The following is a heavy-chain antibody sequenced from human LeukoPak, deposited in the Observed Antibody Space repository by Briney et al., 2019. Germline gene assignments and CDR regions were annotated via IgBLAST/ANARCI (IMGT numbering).Heavy chain of an antibody. J-gene: IGHJ6*03. V-gene: IGHV1-18*01. CDR2: ISADNGDT. Sequence: ASVKVSCKASGYSFTSYGISWVRQAPGQGLECVGWISADNGDTTNAQKVQGRVTMTTDTSTSTASMELRSLRFDDTAVYYCARDLPRRESNSFYFYAYYMDVWGKGTTVIVSS. D-gene: IGHD4-23*01. CDR3: ARDLPRRESNSFYFYAYYMDV. CDR1: GYSFTSYG.